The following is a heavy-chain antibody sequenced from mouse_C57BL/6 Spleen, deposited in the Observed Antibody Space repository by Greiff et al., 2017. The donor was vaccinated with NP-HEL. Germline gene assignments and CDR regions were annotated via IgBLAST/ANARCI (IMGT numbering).Heavy chain of an antibody. Sequence: QVQLKESGPELVKPGASVKISCKASGYAFSSSWMNWVKQRPGKGLEWIGRIYPGDGDTNYNGKFKGKATLTADKSSSTAYMQLSSLTSEDSAVYFCARDPITTVVEGYYFDYWGQGTTLTVSS. CDR2: IYPGDGDT. CDR3: ARDPITTVVEGYYFDY. CDR1: GYAFSSSW. D-gene: IGHD1-1*01. J-gene: IGHJ2*01. V-gene: IGHV1-82*01.